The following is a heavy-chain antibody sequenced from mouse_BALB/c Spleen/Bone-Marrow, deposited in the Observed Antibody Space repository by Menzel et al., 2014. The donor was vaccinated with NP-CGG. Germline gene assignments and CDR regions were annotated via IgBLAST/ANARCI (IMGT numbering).Heavy chain of an antibody. CDR2: IRLKSNNYAT. CDR3: TRYYYGSSRGFAY. CDR1: GFTFSNYC. Sequence: DVKLVESGGGLVQPRGSMKLSCVASGFTFSNYCMNWVRQSPEKGLEWVAEIRLKSNNYATHYAESVKGRFTISRDDSKSSVYLQMDNLRAEDTGIYYCTRYYYGSSRGFAYWGQGTLVTVSA. J-gene: IGHJ3*01. D-gene: IGHD1-1*01. V-gene: IGHV6-6*02.